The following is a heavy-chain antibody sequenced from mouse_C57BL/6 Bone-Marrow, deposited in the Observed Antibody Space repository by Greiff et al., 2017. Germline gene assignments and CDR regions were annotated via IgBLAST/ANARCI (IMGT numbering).Heavy chain of an antibody. J-gene: IGHJ3*01. V-gene: IGHV5-4*01. Sequence: EVKLVESGGGLVKPGGSLKLSCAASGFTFSSYAMSWVRQTPEKRLEWVATISDGGSYTYYPDNVKGRFTISRDNAKNNLYLQRSHLKSEDTAMYYCAREDYGSSQFAYWGQGTLVTVSA. CDR3: AREDYGSSQFAY. CDR1: GFTFSSYA. D-gene: IGHD1-1*01. CDR2: ISDGGSYT.